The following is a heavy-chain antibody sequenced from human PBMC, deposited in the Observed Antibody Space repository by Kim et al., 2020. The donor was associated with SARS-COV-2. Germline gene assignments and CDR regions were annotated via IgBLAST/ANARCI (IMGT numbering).Heavy chain of an antibody. J-gene: IGHJ4*02. Sequence: DGCKKDYADSVKARFTTARDNTKNTRDLQMNGLRAEDTAVYYCTRGIAGYWGQGTLVTVSS. V-gene: IGHV3-33*01. CDR2: DGCKK. CDR3: TRGIAGY. D-gene: IGHD1-26*01.